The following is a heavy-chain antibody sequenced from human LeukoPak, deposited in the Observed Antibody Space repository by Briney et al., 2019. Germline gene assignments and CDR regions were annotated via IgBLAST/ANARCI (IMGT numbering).Heavy chain of an antibody. CDR1: GFTFSSYW. CDR3: ARDQSVLRFLEWYNAFDI. J-gene: IGHJ3*02. V-gene: IGHV3-7*01. CDR2: IKQDGSEK. D-gene: IGHD3-3*01. Sequence: GALRLSCAASGFTFSSYWMSWVCQAPGKGLEWVANIKQDGSEKYYVDSVKGRFTISRDNAKNSLYLQMNSLRAEDTAVYYCARDQSVLRFLEWYNAFDIWGQGTMVTVSS.